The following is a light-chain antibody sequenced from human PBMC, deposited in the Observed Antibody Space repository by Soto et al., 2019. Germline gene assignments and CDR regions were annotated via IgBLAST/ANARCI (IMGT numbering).Light chain of an antibody. CDR1: SSDVGGYNY. CDR2: EVS. Sequence: QSALTQPPSASGSPGQSVTISCTGTSSDVGGYNYVSWYQHHPGKAPKLRIYEVSKRPSGVPDRFSGSKSGNTASLTVSGLQADDEADYYCSSHAGSKNMVFGGGTKVTVL. J-gene: IGLJ2*01. CDR3: SSHAGSKNMV. V-gene: IGLV2-8*01.